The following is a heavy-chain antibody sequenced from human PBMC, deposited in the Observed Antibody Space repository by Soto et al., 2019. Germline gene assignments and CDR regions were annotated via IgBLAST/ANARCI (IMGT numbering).Heavy chain of an antibody. V-gene: IGHV1-69*12. D-gene: IGHD3-3*02. J-gene: IGHJ6*02. Sequence: QVQLVQSGAEVKNPGSSVKVSCKTSGGTFRTSAISWVRQAPGHGLEWMGGIMPVFPTPDYAQKFQGRVTITADESTSTAYMELSSLGSEDTAVYYCARDKDRQQLGGNYYYIMDVWGQGTTVTVSS. CDR3: ARDKDRQQLGGNYYYIMDV. CDR1: GGTFRTSA. CDR2: IMPVFPTP.